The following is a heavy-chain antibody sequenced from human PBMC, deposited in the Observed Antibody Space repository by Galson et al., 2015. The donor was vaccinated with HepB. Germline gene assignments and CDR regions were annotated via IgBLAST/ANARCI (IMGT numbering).Heavy chain of an antibody. CDR1: GFTFSSYI. J-gene: IGHJ4*02. Sequence: SLRLSCAASGFTFSSYIMHWVRQAPGKGLEYVSAITSNGGSTYYVDSVKGRFTISRDNSKNTLCLQMSSLRIDDTAVYYCAKDLMVVAETGFDYWGQGTLVSVSS. CDR3: AKDLMVVAETGFDY. D-gene: IGHD3-22*01. CDR2: ITSNGGST. V-gene: IGHV3-64D*06.